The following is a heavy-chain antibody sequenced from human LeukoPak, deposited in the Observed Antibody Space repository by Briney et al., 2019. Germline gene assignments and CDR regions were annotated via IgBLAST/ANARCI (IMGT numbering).Heavy chain of an antibody. Sequence: SETLSLTCTVSGGSISSYYWSWIRQPPGKGLEWIGYIYYSGSTNYNPSLKSRVTISVDTSKNQFSLKLSSVTAADTAVYYCARFLGSGWSRVAFDAFDIWGRGTMVTVSS. CDR2: IYYSGST. J-gene: IGHJ3*02. CDR1: GGSISSYY. D-gene: IGHD6-19*01. CDR3: ARFLGSGWSRVAFDAFDI. V-gene: IGHV4-59*01.